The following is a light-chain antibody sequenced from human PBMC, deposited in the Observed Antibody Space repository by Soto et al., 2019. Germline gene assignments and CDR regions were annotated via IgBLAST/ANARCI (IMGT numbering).Light chain of an antibody. CDR2: SAS. CDR1: QSVGIL. Sequence: ETMMTQSPATLSVSPGERATLSCRASQSVGILLAWSQQKPGQSPRLLIYSASTRATGIPDRLSGSGSGTEFTLNISSLQSEDFAVYYCQQYNKWSPITFGGGTKVEI. V-gene: IGKV3-15*01. CDR3: QQYNKWSPIT. J-gene: IGKJ4*01.